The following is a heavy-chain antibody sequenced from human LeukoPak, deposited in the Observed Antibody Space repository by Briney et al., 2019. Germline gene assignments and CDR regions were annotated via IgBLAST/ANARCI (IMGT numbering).Heavy chain of an antibody. V-gene: IGHV3-13*01. Sequence: GGSLRLSCAASGFTFSSYDMHWVRQATGKGLEWVSAIGTAGDTYYPGSVKGRFTISRENAKNSLYLQMNSLRAGDTAVYYCALAAAGTLVILFWLYYFDYWGQGTLVTVSS. D-gene: IGHD6-13*01. J-gene: IGHJ4*02. CDR1: GFTFSSYD. CDR3: ALAAAGTLVILFWLYYFDY. CDR2: IGTAGDT.